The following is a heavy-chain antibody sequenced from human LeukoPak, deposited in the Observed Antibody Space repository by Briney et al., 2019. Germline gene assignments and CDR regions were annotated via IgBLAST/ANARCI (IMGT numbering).Heavy chain of an antibody. Sequence: GGSLRLSCAASGFTFSTNPMSWVRQAQGKGLEWVSAISGSGGTIYYADSVKGRFTVFRDNSKNTLYLQMNSLTAEDTAVYYCARSAIDAFDIWGQGTMVTVSS. CDR3: ARSAIDAFDI. CDR2: ISGSGGTI. D-gene: IGHD6-25*01. CDR1: GFTFSTNP. V-gene: IGHV3-23*01. J-gene: IGHJ3*02.